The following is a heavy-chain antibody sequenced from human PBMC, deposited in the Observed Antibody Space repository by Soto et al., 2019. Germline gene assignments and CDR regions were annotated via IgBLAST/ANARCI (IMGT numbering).Heavy chain of an antibody. D-gene: IGHD3-10*01. CDR1: GGSFSGYY. CDR2: INHSGST. V-gene: IGHV4-34*01. Sequence: SETLSLTCAVYGGSFSGYYWSWIRQPPGKGLEWIGEINHSGSTNYNPSLKSRVTISVDTSKNQFSLKLSSVTAADTAVYYCARAYSRRAWSGNWLDPWGQGTPVTVSS. J-gene: IGHJ5*02. CDR3: ARAYSRRAWSGNWLDP.